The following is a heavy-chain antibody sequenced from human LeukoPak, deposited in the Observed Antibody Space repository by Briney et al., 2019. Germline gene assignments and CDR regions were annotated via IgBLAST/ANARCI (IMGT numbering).Heavy chain of an antibody. Sequence: ASVKVSCKASGDTFTSYGVNWVRQAPGQGLEWMGWISSYTDDTSYSQKFQDRITMTTDRSTNTAYVELKSLRSDDTAMYYCARGSRYYDSSGYYEALDIWGQGTMVTVSS. CDR1: GDTFTSYG. D-gene: IGHD3-22*01. V-gene: IGHV1-18*01. J-gene: IGHJ3*02. CDR3: ARGSRYYDSSGYYEALDI. CDR2: ISSYTDDT.